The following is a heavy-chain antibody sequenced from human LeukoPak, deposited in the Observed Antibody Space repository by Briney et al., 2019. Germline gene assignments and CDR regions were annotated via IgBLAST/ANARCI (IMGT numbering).Heavy chain of an antibody. CDR1: GFTFRAYW. J-gene: IGHJ5*02. V-gene: IGHV3-7*04. D-gene: IGHD3-9*01. Sequence: PGGSLRLSCAGSGFTFRAYWMTWVRQAPGKGLEWVANIKQDGSQKYYVDSVKGRFTISRDNAKNSVYLQMNSLRAEDTAVYYCARDLSQHFDWLLSGETWGQGTLVTVSS. CDR3: ARDLSQHFDWLLSGET. CDR2: IKQDGSQK.